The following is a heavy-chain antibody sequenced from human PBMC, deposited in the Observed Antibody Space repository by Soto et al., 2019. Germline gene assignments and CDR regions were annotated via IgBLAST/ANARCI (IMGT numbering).Heavy chain of an antibody. D-gene: IGHD2-8*01. Sequence: SETLSLTCAVSGVSISSGNWWTWVRQTPQRGLEYIGEIFHDGTANYYPSFERRVAISVDTSKTQFSLKLTSVTAADTAIYFCARLVYDTRLNYMYFDFWGQGALVTVSS. V-gene: IGHV4-4*02. J-gene: IGHJ4*02. CDR1: GVSISSGNW. CDR2: IFHDGTA. CDR3: ARLVYDTRLNYMYFDF.